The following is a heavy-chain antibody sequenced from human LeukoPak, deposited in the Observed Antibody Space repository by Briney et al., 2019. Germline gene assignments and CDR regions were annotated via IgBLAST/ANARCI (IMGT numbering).Heavy chain of an antibody. V-gene: IGHV1-3*04. D-gene: IGHD1-26*01. J-gene: IGHJ3*02. CDR1: GYTFTRYT. CDR2: INTDNGNT. CDR3: ARGGSGATFDI. Sequence: ASVKVSCKTSGYTFTRYTIHWMRQAPGQGLEWMGWINTDNGNTKYPQQFQGRVTSIRDTSASTVYMELSSLRSEDTATYYCARGGSGATFDIWGQGTMVTVSS.